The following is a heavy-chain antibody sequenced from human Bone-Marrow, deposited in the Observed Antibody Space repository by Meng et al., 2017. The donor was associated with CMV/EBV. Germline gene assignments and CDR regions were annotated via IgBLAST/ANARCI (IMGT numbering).Heavy chain of an antibody. CDR3: AREDIVVVPAASNWFDP. J-gene: IGHJ5*02. CDR1: GGSISSSSYY. Sequence: SETLSLTCTVPGGSISSSSYYWGWIRQPPGKGLEWIGSIYYSGSTYYNPSLKSRVTISVDTSKNQFSLKLSSVTAADTAVYYCAREDIVVVPAASNWFDPWGQGTLVTVSS. CDR2: IYYSGST. V-gene: IGHV4-39*07. D-gene: IGHD2-2*01.